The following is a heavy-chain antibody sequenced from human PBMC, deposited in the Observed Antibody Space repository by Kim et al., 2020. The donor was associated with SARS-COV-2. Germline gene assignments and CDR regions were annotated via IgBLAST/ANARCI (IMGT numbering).Heavy chain of an antibody. V-gene: IGHV3-53*01. Sequence: GGSLRLSCAASGFTVSSNYMSWVRQSPGKGLEWVSVIYSGGSTYYADSVKGRFTISRDNSKNKLYLQMNSLRAADTAVYYFAREPVLRYFDWLQQARYYYYGMDVWVKGTTVTVSS. D-gene: IGHD3-9*01. J-gene: IGHJ6*04. CDR2: IYSGGST. CDR3: AREPVLRYFDWLQQARYYYYGMDV. CDR1: GFTVSSNY.